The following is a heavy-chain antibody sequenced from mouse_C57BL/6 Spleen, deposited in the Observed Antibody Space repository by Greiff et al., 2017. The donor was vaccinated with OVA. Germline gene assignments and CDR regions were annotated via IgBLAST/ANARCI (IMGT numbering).Heavy chain of an antibody. J-gene: IGHJ4*01. Sequence: EVQLQQSGAELVKPGASVKLSCTASGFNIKDYYMHWVKQRTEQGLEWIGRIDPEDGDTKYAPKFQGKATITADTSSNTAYLQLSSLTSEDTAVYYCAITTAYAMDYWGQGTSVTVSS. CDR2: IDPEDGDT. CDR3: AITTAYAMDY. D-gene: IGHD1-2*01. CDR1: GFNIKDYY. V-gene: IGHV14-2*01.